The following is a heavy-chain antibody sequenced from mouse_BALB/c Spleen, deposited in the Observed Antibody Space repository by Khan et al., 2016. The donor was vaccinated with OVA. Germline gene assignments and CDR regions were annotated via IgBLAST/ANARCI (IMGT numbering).Heavy chain of an antibody. CDR1: GYSITSGYG. J-gene: IGHJ2*01. D-gene: IGHD1-2*01. CDR3: ARTARIKY. Sequence: EVQLQESGPGLVKPSQSLSLTCTVTGYSITSGYGWNWIRQFPGNKLEWMGYISYSGSTKYNPSLKSRISITRDTSKHQFFLQLTSVTTEDTATYYCARTARIKYWGQGTTLTVSS. V-gene: IGHV3-2*02. CDR2: ISYSGST.